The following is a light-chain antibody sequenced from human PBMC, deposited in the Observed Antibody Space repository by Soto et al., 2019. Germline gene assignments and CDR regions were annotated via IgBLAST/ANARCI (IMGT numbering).Light chain of an antibody. CDR1: SSDVGGYNY. V-gene: IGLV2-14*01. CDR2: EVR. CDR3: TSYTSSSPYV. Sequence: QPALTQPASVSGSPGQSITISCTGTSSDVGGYNYVSWYQQHPGKAPKLMIYEVRNRPSGISNRFSGSKSGNTASLTISGLQAEDEADYYCTSYTSSSPYVFGTGTKVTVL. J-gene: IGLJ1*01.